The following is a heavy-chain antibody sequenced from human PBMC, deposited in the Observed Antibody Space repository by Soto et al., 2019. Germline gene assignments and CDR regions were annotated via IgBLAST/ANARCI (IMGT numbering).Heavy chain of an antibody. CDR2: ISHDGNIK. D-gene: IGHD3-3*01. J-gene: IGHJ4*02. CDR1: GFSFSSYA. Sequence: QVQLVESGGGVVQPGRSLRLSCAASGFSFSSYAMHWVRQAPGKGLEWVAIISHDGNIKRYADFVEGRFIVFRDNSNNNLLVQMESLKTDDTGVYYCAKELTFGDFWRGLEYWGQGNLVTVAS. CDR3: AKELTFGDFWRGLEY. V-gene: IGHV3-30*18.